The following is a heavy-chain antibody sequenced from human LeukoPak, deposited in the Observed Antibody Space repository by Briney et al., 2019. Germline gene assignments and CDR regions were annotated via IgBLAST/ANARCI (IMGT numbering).Heavy chain of an antibody. Sequence: ASVKVSCKASGYTFTGYYMHWVRQAPGQGLEWMGWINPNSGGTDYAQKFQGRVTMTRDTSISTAYMELSRLRSDDTAVYYCARDAVTGRYYYYYMDVWGKGTTVTVSS. D-gene: IGHD2-21*02. J-gene: IGHJ6*03. CDR3: ARDAVTGRYYYYYMDV. V-gene: IGHV1-2*02. CDR1: GYTFTGYY. CDR2: INPNSGGT.